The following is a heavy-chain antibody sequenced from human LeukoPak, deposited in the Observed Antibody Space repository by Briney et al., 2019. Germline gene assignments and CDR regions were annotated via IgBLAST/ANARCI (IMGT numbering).Heavy chain of an antibody. J-gene: IGHJ3*02. CDR1: EFSVGSNY. Sequence: PGGSLRLSCAASEFSVGSNYMTWVRQAPGKGLEWVSLIYSGGSTYYADSVKGRFTISRDNSKNTLYLQMNSLRAEDTAVYYCARAEGLVGATDAFDIWGQGTMVTVSS. CDR3: ARAEGLVGATDAFDI. D-gene: IGHD1-26*01. V-gene: IGHV3-66*01. CDR2: IYSGGST.